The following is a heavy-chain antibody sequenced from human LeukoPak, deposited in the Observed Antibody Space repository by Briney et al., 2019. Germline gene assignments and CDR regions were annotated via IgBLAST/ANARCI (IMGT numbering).Heavy chain of an antibody. D-gene: IGHD3-10*01. Sequence: SQTLSLTCTVSGGSISSGGYYWSWIRQHPGKGLEWIGYIYYSGSTYYNPSLKSRVTISVDTSKNQFSLKLSSVTAADTAVYYCARAEITMVRGASYLFGYWGQGTLVTVSS. CDR3: ARAEITMVRGASYLFGY. V-gene: IGHV4-31*03. J-gene: IGHJ4*02. CDR2: IYYSGST. CDR1: GGSISSGGYY.